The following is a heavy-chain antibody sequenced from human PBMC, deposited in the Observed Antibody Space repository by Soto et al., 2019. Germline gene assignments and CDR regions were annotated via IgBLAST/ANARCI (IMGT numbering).Heavy chain of an antibody. J-gene: IGHJ4*02. D-gene: IGHD3-9*01. V-gene: IGHV3-64D*06. CDR1: GFTFSTYD. Sequence: GWSLRLSCSASGFTFSTYDVHWVRQAPGKGLEFVAGISPTGVSTYYADSVKGRSTISRDNSKNTLHLQMGSLRHDDTAVYYCVKLTDYWGQGALVTVSS. CDR3: VKLTDY. CDR2: ISPTGVST.